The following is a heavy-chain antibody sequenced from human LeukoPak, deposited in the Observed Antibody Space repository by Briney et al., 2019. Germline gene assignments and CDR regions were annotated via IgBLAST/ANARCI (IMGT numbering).Heavy chain of an antibody. CDR1: VGSISSSSYY. CDR2: IYYSGNT. V-gene: IGHV4-39*01. J-gene: IGHJ4*02. CDR3: ARQYYDYVWGSYRDLYYFDY. Sequence: SETLSLTCTVSVGSISSSSYYGGWIRQPPGKGLEWIGSIYYSGNTYYNPSLKSRVTISVDTSKNLFSLKLSSVTAADTAVYYCARQYYDYVWGSYRDLYYFDYWGQGTLVTVSS. D-gene: IGHD3-16*02.